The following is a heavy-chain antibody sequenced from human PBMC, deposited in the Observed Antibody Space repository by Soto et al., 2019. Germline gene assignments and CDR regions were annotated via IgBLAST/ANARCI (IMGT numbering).Heavy chain of an antibody. J-gene: IGHJ6*02. CDR2: INTYNGNT. CDR3: DMVEVYVTPSPQDV. Sequence: QVQLVQSGAEVKNPGASVKVSCKASGYTFTRYGIGWARQAPGQGLEWMGWINTYNGNTNYAQNVQGRVTLTTDTSTTTAYMELRSLRSNDTAIYDCDMVEVYVTPSPQDVWGQGTTVIVSS. V-gene: IGHV1-18*01. D-gene: IGHD2-15*01. CDR1: GYTFTRYG.